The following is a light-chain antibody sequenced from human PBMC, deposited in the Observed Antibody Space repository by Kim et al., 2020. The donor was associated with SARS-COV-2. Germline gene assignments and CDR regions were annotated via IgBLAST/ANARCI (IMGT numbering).Light chain of an antibody. V-gene: IGLV2-14*03. CDR2: DVT. CDR1: RGDVGGSVY. CDR3: NSNSGTSDVL. Sequence: QSALTQPASVSGSPGQSITISRTGTRGDVGGSVYVSWYQQHPGKASKLVIYDVTYRPSGISDRFSGSKSGNTASLTISGLQAEDEADYYCNSNSGTSDVLFGGGTQLTVL. J-gene: IGLJ2*01.